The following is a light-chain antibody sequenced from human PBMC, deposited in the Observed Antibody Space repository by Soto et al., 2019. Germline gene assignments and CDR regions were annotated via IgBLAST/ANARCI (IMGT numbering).Light chain of an antibody. CDR3: MQGTHSYT. CDR1: QSLGHSDGNTY. Sequence: DVVMTQSPLSLPVTLGQPASISCRSSQSLGHSDGNTYLSWFQQRPGQSPRRLIYKVSRRDSGVPDRFSGSGSGTDFTLKISWVEAEDVGIYYCMQGTHSYTFGQGTRLDIK. V-gene: IGKV2-30*02. CDR2: KVS. J-gene: IGKJ2*01.